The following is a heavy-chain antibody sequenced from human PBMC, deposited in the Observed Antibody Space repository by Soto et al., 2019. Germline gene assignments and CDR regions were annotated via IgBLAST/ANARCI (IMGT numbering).Heavy chain of an antibody. Sequence: QVQLQESGPGLVKPSETLSLTCTVSGGSVSSGSYYWSWIRQPPGKGLEWIGYIYYSGSTNYNPSLKSRVTISVDTSKNQFSLKLSSVTAADTAVYYCARTYSSGSYYDYWGHGTLVTVSP. CDR3: ARTYSSGSYYDY. J-gene: IGHJ4*01. D-gene: IGHD1-26*01. CDR2: IYYSGST. V-gene: IGHV4-61*01. CDR1: GGSVSSGSYY.